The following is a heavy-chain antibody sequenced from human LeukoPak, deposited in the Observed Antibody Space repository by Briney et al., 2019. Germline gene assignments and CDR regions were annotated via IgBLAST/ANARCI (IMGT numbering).Heavy chain of an antibody. Sequence: GASVKVSCKASGYTFTSYDINWVRQATGQGLEWMGRMNPNSGNTGYAQKFQGRVTMTRNTSITTAYMELSSLRSEDTAVYYCAVYRSGPPLTDYWGQGTLVTVSS. CDR2: MNPNSGNT. CDR3: AVYRSGPPLTDY. V-gene: IGHV1-8*01. J-gene: IGHJ4*02. CDR1: GYTFTSYD. D-gene: IGHD6-19*01.